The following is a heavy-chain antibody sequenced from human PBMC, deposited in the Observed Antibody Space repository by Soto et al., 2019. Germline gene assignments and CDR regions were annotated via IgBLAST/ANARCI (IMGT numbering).Heavy chain of an antibody. Sequence: NPSETLSLTCSVSGGSISISNFYWGWVRQSPGKGLEWIGCIYSSRSANYNPSLKSRVSISVDTSKNQFSLKLSSVTAADTAVYYCARASSSGSRGRFDYWGQGTLVTVSS. CDR1: GGSISISNFY. CDR3: ARASSSGSRGRFDY. D-gene: IGHD6-19*01. V-gene: IGHV4-39*07. CDR2: IYSSRSA. J-gene: IGHJ4*02.